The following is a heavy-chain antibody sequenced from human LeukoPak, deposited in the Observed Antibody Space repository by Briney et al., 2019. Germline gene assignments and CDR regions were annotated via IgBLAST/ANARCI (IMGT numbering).Heavy chain of an antibody. Sequence: PSETLSLTCTVSGDSISISSYYWSWIRQPPEKGLEWIGYIYNTETTNYNPSLKSRVTISVDTSKNQISLKLNPVTAPYTAVYYWSRHEGSTGWYKYWGQGTLVTVSS. CDR1: GDSISISSYY. CDR2: IYNTETT. D-gene: IGHD6-19*01. V-gene: IGHV4-61*05. J-gene: IGHJ4*02. CDR3: SRHEGSTGWYKY.